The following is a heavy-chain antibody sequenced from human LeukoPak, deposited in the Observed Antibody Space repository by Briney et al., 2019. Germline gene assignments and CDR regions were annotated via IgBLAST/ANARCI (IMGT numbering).Heavy chain of an antibody. CDR1: GGSISSGSYY. J-gene: IGHJ6*03. CDR2: IYTSGST. Sequence: SETLSLTCTVSGGSISSGSYYWSWIRQPAGKGLEWIGRIYTSGSTNYNPSLKSRVTMSVDTSKNQFSLKLSSVTAADTAVYYCARGNYYMDVWGKGTTVTVSS. V-gene: IGHV4-61*02. CDR3: ARGNYYMDV.